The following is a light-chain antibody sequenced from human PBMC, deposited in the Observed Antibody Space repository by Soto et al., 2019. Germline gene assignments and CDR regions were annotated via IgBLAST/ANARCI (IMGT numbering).Light chain of an antibody. V-gene: IGLV2-14*01. Sequence: QSALTQPASVSGSPGQSITISCTGTSSDIGNYDYVSWYQQHPGKAPELIIYEVNNRPSGVSNRFSGSKSGNAASLTISGLQAEDEADYYCSSYTSSSTLYVFGTGTKVTVL. CDR3: SSYTSSSTLYV. CDR2: EVN. CDR1: SSDIGNYDY. J-gene: IGLJ1*01.